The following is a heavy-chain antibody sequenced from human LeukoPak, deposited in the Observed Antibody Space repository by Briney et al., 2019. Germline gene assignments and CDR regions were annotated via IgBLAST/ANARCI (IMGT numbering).Heavy chain of an antibody. V-gene: IGHV4-59*01. CDR2: IYYSGST. CDR1: GGSISSYY. CDR3: ARGGHSKVDWFDP. J-gene: IGHJ5*02. D-gene: IGHD3-16*01. Sequence: SETLSLTCTVSGGSISSYYWSWIRQPPGKGLEWIGYIYYSGSTNYNPSLKSRVTISVDTSKNQFSLKLSSVTAADTAVYYCARGGHSKVDWFDPWGQGTLVTVSS.